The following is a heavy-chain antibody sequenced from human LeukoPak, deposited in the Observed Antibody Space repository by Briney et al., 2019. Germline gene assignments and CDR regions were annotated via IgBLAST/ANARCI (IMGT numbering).Heavy chain of an antibody. V-gene: IGHV4-4*07. J-gene: IGHJ3*02. Sequence: PSETLSLTCTGSGGSISSYYWSWIRQPAGKGLEWIGRIYTSGSTNYNPSLKSRVTMSVDTSKNQFSLKLSSVTAADTAVYYCARDLCSSTSCYDQDAVDIWGQGTMVTVSS. D-gene: IGHD2-2*01. CDR1: GGSISSYY. CDR2: IYTSGST. CDR3: ARDLCSSTSCYDQDAVDI.